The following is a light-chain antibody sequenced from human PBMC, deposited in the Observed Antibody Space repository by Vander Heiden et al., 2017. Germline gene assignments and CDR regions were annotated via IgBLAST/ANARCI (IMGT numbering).Light chain of an antibody. CDR2: GNS. CDR3: QSYDSSLRHVV. V-gene: IGLV1-40*01. Sequence: QSVLTQPPSVSGAPGQRVTISCTGSSSNIGAGYDVHWYQQLPGTAPNLLIYGNSNRPSGVPDRFSGSKSGTSASLAITGLQAEDEADYYCQSYDSSLRHVVFGGGTKLTVL. CDR1: SSNIGAGYD. J-gene: IGLJ2*01.